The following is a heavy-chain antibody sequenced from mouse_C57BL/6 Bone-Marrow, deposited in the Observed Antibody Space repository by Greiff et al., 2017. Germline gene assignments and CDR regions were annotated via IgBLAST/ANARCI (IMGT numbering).Heavy chain of an antibody. CDR2: IYPRSGNT. Sequence: QVQLQQSGAELARPGASVKLSCKASGYTFTSYGISWVKQRTGQGLEWIGEIYPRSGNTYYNEKFKGKATLTADKSSSTAYMDLRSLTSEDSAVYFCARWEYHYWYFDVWCTGTTVTVSS. CDR3: ARWEYHYWYFDV. V-gene: IGHV1-81*01. CDR1: GYTFTSYG. J-gene: IGHJ1*03. D-gene: IGHD5-1*01.